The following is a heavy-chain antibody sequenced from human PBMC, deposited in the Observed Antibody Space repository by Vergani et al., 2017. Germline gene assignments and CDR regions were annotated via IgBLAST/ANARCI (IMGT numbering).Heavy chain of an antibody. CDR2: IDVKGNS. J-gene: IGHJ3*02. Sequence: QAQLQESGPRLVKPSQTLYLTCSFSGGSLDIHSQTWGWIRQPAGEGLEWIGLIDVKGNSNFSPSLESRVTMSADASRGRFSLNLRSVTTSDTAVYYYVRXLHTSYILGAFDIWGQGIKVTVSS. V-gene: IGHV4-61*02. D-gene: IGHD2-21*01. CDR3: VRXLHTSYILGAFDI. CDR1: GGSLDIHSQT.